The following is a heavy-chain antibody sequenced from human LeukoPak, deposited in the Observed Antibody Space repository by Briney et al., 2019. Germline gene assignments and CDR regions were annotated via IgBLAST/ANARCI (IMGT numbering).Heavy chain of an antibody. J-gene: IGHJ6*02. V-gene: IGHV3-53*01. CDR1: GFTVSSNY. CDR2: IYSGGST. CDR3: ARDQGHYDILTGYVYYGMDV. D-gene: IGHD3-9*01. Sequence: GGSLRLSCAASGFTVSSNYMSWVRQAPGKGLEWVSVIYSGGSTYYADSVKGRFTISRDNSKNTLYLQVNSLRAEDTAVYYCARDQGHYDILTGYVYYGMDVWGQGTTVTVSS.